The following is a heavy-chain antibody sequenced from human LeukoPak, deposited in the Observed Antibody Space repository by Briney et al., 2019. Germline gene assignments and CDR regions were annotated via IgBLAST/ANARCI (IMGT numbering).Heavy chain of an antibody. V-gene: IGHV3-15*01. D-gene: IGHD5-12*01. CDR2: IKTKTDGATT. J-gene: IGHJ4*02. CDR1: GFTFSDVW. Sequence: GGSLRLSCGASGFTFSDVWMTWVRQAPGRGMEWVGRIKTKTDGATTDYAAPVKGRFTILRDDSANMLYLQMTSLRTEDTALYYCITATELIVATVPDNWGQGTLVTVSS. CDR3: ITATELIVATVPDN.